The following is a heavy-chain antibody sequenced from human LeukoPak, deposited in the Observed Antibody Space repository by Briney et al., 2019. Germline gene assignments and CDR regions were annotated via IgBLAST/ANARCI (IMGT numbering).Heavy chain of an antibody. Sequence: SETLSLTCAVSGGSIGTNNYYWGWIRRPPGKGLEWIGSIYYTGSTYYNPSLKSRVTVSLDTSKYQFSLKLSSVTAADTAVYYCARGPRVRTMIVVTGGRYFDLWGRGTLVTVSS. CDR2: IYYTGST. V-gene: IGHV4-39*07. J-gene: IGHJ2*01. CDR1: GGSIGTNNYY. CDR3: ARGPRVRTMIVVTGGRYFDL. D-gene: IGHD3-22*01.